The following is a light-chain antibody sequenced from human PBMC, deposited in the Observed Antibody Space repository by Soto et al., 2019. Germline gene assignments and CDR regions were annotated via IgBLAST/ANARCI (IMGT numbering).Light chain of an antibody. V-gene: IGKV1-39*01. CDR3: QQANSFPPT. Sequence: DIQMTPSPSSPSAPLRDSVTITCRASQNIRNYLNWYQQKPGRAPKILIYAASSLQSGVPSRFSGSGSGTDFTLTISSLQPEDFATYYCQQANSFPPTFGQGTRLEIK. CDR2: AAS. CDR1: QNIRNY. J-gene: IGKJ5*01.